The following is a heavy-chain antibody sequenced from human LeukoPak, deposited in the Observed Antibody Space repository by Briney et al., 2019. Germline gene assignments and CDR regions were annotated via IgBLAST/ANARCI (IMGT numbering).Heavy chain of an antibody. CDR2: ISGSGGST. CDR1: GFTSSSYA. V-gene: IGHV3-23*01. D-gene: IGHD3-10*01. J-gene: IGHJ6*02. Sequence: GGSLRLSCAASGFTSSSYAMSWVRQAPGKGLEWASAISGSGGSTYYADSVKGRFTISRDNSINTLYLQMSSLRAEDAAVYYCAKSGGLSGSGRLGMDVWGQGTTVTVSS. CDR3: AKSGGLSGSGRLGMDV.